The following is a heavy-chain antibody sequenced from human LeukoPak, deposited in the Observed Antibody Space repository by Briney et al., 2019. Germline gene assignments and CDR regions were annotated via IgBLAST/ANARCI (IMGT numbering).Heavy chain of an antibody. CDR2: ISWNSGGI. CDR1: GFTFDDYA. V-gene: IGHV3-9*01. CDR3: AKFSPLLDY. Sequence: GRSLRLSCAASGFTFDDYAMHWVRQAPGKGLEWVSGISWNSGGIGYADSVKGRFTISRDNAKNSLYLQMNSLRAEDTALYYCAKFSPLLDYWGQGTLVTVSS. J-gene: IGHJ4*02.